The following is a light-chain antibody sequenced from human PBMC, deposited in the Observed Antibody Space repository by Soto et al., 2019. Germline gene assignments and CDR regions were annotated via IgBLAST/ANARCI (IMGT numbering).Light chain of an antibody. Sequence: QSVLTQPPSVSAAPGQMVTISCSGSSSNIGNNYVSWYQQLPGTAPKLLIYDNYNRPSGIPDRFSGSKSSTSATLGITGLQTGDEADYYCGTWDSSLSAVVFGGGTKLTVL. V-gene: IGLV1-51*01. CDR1: SSNIGNNY. CDR2: DNY. J-gene: IGLJ2*01. CDR3: GTWDSSLSAVV.